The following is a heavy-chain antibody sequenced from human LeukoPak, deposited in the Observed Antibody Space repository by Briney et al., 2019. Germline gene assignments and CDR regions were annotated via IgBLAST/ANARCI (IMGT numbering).Heavy chain of an antibody. Sequence: SETLSLTCALYGGSFSGYYWSWLRQPPGKGLEWIGEINHSGSTNYNPSLKSRVTISVDTSKNQFSLKLSSVTAADTAVYYCARELSFGYCSSTSCNDAFDIWGQGTMVTVSS. CDR3: ARELSFGYCSSTSCNDAFDI. CDR1: GGSFSGYY. J-gene: IGHJ3*02. CDR2: INHSGST. D-gene: IGHD2-2*03. V-gene: IGHV4-34*01.